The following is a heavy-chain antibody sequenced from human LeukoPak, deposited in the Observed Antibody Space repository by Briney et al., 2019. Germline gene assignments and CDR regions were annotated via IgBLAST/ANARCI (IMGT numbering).Heavy chain of an antibody. J-gene: IGHJ6*02. Sequence: GGSLRLSCAASGFTFSLYAMHWVRQAPGKGLEWVAVIFSNGGEKYYGDSVKGRFTISRDTSKDTLYLQMNNLRAEDTVLYYCVREGPQAMPTGMDVWGQGTTVTVSS. CDR2: IFSNGGEK. CDR1: GFTFSLYA. V-gene: IGHV3-30-3*01. CDR3: VREGPQAMPTGMDV. D-gene: IGHD2-2*01.